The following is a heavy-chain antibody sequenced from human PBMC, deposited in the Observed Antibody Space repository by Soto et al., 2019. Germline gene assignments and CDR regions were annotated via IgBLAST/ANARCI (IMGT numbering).Heavy chain of an antibody. CDR1: GYHFTNYW. D-gene: IGHD3-9*01. CDR3: ARPILTGYYNRAFDI. J-gene: IGHJ3*02. V-gene: IGHV5-51*01. Sequence: PGEALKSSCEGSGYHFTNYWIGWVRPMPGKGLERMGIIYPGDSDTRYSPSFQGQVAISADESISTAYLQWSSLKASDTAMYYCARPILTGYYNRAFDIWGQGTMVTVSS. CDR2: IYPGDSDT.